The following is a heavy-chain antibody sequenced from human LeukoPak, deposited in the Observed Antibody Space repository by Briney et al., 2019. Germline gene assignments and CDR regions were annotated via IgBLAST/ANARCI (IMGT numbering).Heavy chain of an antibody. D-gene: IGHD1-26*01. CDR1: GYSFINYG. J-gene: IGHJ5*02. V-gene: IGHV1-18*01. CDR2: ISDYNGNT. Sequence: ASVKVSCKASGYSFINYGISWVRQAPGQGLEWMGWISDYNGNTNYAQKLQGRVTMTTDTSTTTAYMELSSLRSEDTAVYYCARDNSVGDTAWWFDPWGQGTLVTVSS. CDR3: ARDNSVGDTAWWFDP.